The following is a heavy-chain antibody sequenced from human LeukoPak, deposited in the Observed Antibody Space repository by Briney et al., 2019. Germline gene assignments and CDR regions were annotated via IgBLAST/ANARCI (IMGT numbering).Heavy chain of an antibody. J-gene: IGHJ4*02. CDR1: GGSFSGYY. Sequence: SETLSLTCAVYGGSFSGYYWSWIRQPPGKGLEWIGEINHSGSTNYNPSLKSRVTISVDTSKNQFSLKLSSVTAADTAVYYCARRRYYYDSSGHYVDYWGQGTLVTVSS. CDR3: ARRRYYYDSSGHYVDY. CDR2: INHSGST. V-gene: IGHV4-34*01. D-gene: IGHD3-22*01.